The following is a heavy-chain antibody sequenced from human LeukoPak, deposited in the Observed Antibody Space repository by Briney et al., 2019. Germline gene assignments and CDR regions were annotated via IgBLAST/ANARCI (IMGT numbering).Heavy chain of an antibody. CDR2: IRYDRTNK. J-gene: IGHJ3*02. CDR1: GFTFSTYG. D-gene: IGHD1-26*01. Sequence: GGSLRLSCAASGFTFSTYGMHWVRQAPGKGLEWVAFIRYDRTNKNYVDSVKGRFTISRDNSKNTLYLQMNSLGAEDTAVYYRAKESGDHFEAFDIWGQGTMVTVSS. V-gene: IGHV3-30*02. CDR3: AKESGDHFEAFDI.